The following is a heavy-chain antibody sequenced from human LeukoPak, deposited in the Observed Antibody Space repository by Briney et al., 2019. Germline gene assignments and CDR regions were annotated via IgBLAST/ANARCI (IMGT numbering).Heavy chain of an antibody. CDR2: ISGGGGST. CDR1: GFTFSSYA. V-gene: IGHV3-23*01. CDR3: AKDLYYDSSGYYYRANYFDY. D-gene: IGHD3-22*01. J-gene: IGHJ4*02. Sequence: PGGSLRLSCAASGFTFSSYAMSWVRQAPGKELEWVSAISGGGGSTYYADSVKGRFTISRDNSKNTLYLQMNSLRAEDTAVYYCAKDLYYDSSGYYYRANYFDYWGQGTLVTVSS.